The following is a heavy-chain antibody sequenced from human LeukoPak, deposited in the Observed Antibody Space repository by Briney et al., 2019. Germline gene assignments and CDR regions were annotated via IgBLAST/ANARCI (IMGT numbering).Heavy chain of an antibody. CDR1: GGSISSYY. Sequence: SETLSLTCTVSGGSISSYYWSWIRQPPGKGLEWIGYIYYSGSTNYNPSLKSRVTISVDTSKNQFSLKLSSVTAADTAVYYCARYLQYYYDSSGYYYGMDVWGQGTTVTVSS. CDR3: ARYLQYYYDSSGYYYGMDV. CDR2: IYYSGST. D-gene: IGHD3-22*01. V-gene: IGHV4-59*08. J-gene: IGHJ6*02.